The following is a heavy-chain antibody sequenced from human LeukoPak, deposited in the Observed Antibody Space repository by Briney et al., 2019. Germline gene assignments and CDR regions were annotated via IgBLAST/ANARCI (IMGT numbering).Heavy chain of an antibody. CDR1: GFTFDDYA. V-gene: IGHV3-30-3*01. D-gene: IGHD3-22*01. J-gene: IGHJ4*02. Sequence: GGSLRLSCAASGFTFDDYAMHWVRQAPGKGLEWVAVISYDGSNKYYADSVKGRFTISRDNSKNTLYLQMNSLRAEDTAVYYCAREQLLLYYFDYWGQGTLVTVSS. CDR3: AREQLLLYYFDY. CDR2: ISYDGSNK.